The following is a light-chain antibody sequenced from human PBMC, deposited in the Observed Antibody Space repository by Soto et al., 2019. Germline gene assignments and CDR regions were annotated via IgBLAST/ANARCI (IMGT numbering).Light chain of an antibody. Sequence: SYELTQPPSVSVAPGKTASITCGGNNIGVKSVHWYQQKPGQAPVLVIYYDSDRPSGIPERFSGSNSGNTATLTISRVEAGDEADYYCQVWDSSSDRYVFRTGTKLTVL. CDR1: NIGVKS. CDR2: YDS. CDR3: QVWDSSSDRYV. J-gene: IGLJ1*01. V-gene: IGLV3-21*04.